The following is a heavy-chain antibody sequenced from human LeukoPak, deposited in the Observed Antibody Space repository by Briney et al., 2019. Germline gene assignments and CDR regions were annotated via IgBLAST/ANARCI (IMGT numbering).Heavy chain of an antibody. V-gene: IGHV4-59*01. Sequence: SETLSLTCTVSGDSISSYYWSWIRQPPGKGLEWIAYIYYSGITNYNPSLKSRVTISVDTSKNQFSLKLSSVTAADTAVYYCARGGGSWNYWGQGTLVTVSS. CDR1: GDSISSYY. CDR3: ARGGGSWNY. CDR2: IYYSGIT. D-gene: IGHD2-15*01. J-gene: IGHJ4*02.